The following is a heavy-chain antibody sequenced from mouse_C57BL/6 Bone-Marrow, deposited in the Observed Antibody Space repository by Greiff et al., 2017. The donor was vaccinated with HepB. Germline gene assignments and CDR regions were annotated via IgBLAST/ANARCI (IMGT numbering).Heavy chain of an antibody. V-gene: IGHV1-63*01. CDR3: ARWNYYGSSHYFDY. D-gene: IGHD1-1*01. CDR2: IYPGVGYT. CDR1: GYTFTNYW. Sequence: QVQLQQSGAELVRPGTSVKMSCKASGYTFTNYWIGWAKQRPGHGLEWIGDIYPGVGYTNYNEKFKGKATLTADKSSSTAYMQFSSLTSEDSAIYYCARWNYYGSSHYFDYWGQGTTLTVSS. J-gene: IGHJ2*01.